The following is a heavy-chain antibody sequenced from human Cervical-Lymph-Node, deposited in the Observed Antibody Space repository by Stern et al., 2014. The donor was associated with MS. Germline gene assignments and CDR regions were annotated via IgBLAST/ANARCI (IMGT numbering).Heavy chain of an antibody. CDR2: INTETGTL. Sequence: QVQLVQSGAELKKPGASVEVSCKASGYTFNNNAVTWVRQAPGQGLEWMGWINTETGTLPYAQGFAGRIVFSWVPSVSTAYLQITSLKAEDTAVYYCARVSNSGYYGDPWGQGTLVTGSS. J-gene: IGHJ5*02. CDR3: ARVSNSGYYGDP. V-gene: IGHV7-4-1*02. D-gene: IGHD3-22*01. CDR1: GYTFNNNA.